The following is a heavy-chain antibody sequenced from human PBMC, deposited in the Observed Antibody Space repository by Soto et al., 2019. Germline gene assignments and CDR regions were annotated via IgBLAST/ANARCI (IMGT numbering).Heavy chain of an antibody. CDR1: GGTFNSYT. Sequence: QVQLVQSGPEVKKPGSSVKVSCTASGGTFNSYTLNWVRQAPGQRPEWVGRVNPIVGMSNSASKFQSRVTLTADKSTNRAYMDLTGLKSEDTAVYYCATSYGSGSTHFDSWGQGPLVTVAS. J-gene: IGHJ4*02. CDR2: VNPIVGMS. D-gene: IGHD3-10*01. CDR3: ATSYGSGSTHFDS. V-gene: IGHV1-69*02.